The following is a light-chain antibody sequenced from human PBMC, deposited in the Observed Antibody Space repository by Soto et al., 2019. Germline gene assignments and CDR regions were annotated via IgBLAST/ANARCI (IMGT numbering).Light chain of an antibody. V-gene: IGKV3-20*01. CDR2: GAS. CDR3: HQYGSAPAWT. CDR1: QSISSSY. J-gene: IGKJ1*01. Sequence: EIVLTQSPGTLSLFPGERATLSCRASQSISSSYLAWYQQKPGQAPRLLIYGASSRATAIPDRFSGAGSATDVPLTISRLEPENFAVYYCHQYGSAPAWTFGQGTKVEIK.